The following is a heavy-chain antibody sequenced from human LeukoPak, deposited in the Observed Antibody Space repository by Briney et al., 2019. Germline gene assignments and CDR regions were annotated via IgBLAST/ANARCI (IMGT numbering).Heavy chain of an antibody. V-gene: IGHV4-61*02. D-gene: IGHD3-9*01. Sequence: PSETLSLTCTVSGGSISSGSYYWSWIRQPAGKGLEWIGRIYTSGSTNYNPSLKSRVTISVDTSKNQFSLKLSSVTAADTAVCYCARAGEDYDILTGYTGYYFDYWGQGTLVTVSS. CDR3: ARAGEDYDILTGYTGYYFDY. J-gene: IGHJ4*02. CDR2: IYTSGST. CDR1: GGSISSGSYY.